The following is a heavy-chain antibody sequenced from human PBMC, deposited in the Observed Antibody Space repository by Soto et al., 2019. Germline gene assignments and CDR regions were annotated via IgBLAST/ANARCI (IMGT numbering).Heavy chain of an antibody. CDR2: IYYSGST. J-gene: IGHJ5*02. D-gene: IGHD2-21*01. CDR1: GGSISSSSYY. V-gene: IGHV4-39*01. Sequence: SETLSLTCTVSGGSISSSSYYWGWIRQPPGKGLEWIGSIYYSGSTYYNPSLKSRVTISVDTSKNQFSLKLSSVTAADTAVYYCAGHLWNNWSDPWGQGTLVTVSS. CDR3: AGHLWNNWSDP.